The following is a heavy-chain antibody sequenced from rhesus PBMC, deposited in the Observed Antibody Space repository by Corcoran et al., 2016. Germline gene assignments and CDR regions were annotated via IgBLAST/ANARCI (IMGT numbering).Heavy chain of an antibody. CDR2: IYWDDDK. CDR3: ARGARYSSSPEY. Sequence: QVTLKESGPALVKPTQTLPLTCTFSGFSPTTRGMCVGWIRQPPGKALEGLVLIYWDDDKRYSTSLKSRLTISKDTSKNHVVLTMTNVDPVDTATYYCARGARYSSSPEYWGQGVLVTVSS. CDR1: GFSPTTRGMC. D-gene: IGHD6-43*01. J-gene: IGHJ4*01. V-gene: IGHV2-174*01.